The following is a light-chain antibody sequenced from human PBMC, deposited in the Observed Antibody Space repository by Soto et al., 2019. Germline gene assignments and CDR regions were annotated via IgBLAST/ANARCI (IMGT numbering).Light chain of an antibody. CDR1: QSVSSN. CDR2: GAS. J-gene: IGKJ2*01. Sequence: EIVMTQSPDTLSVSPGERATLSCRASQSVSSNLAWYQQKPGQAPRLLIYGASTRATGIPARFSGSGSGTELTLTISSLQSEDVAVYYCQQYNDWPPYTFGQGTKLEIK. V-gene: IGKV3-15*01. CDR3: QQYNDWPPYT.